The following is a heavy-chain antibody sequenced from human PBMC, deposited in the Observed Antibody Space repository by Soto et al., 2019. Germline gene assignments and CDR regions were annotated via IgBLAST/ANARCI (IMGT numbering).Heavy chain of an antibody. J-gene: IGHJ4*02. CDR2: INAGNGNT. V-gene: IGHV1-3*01. CDR1: GYTFTSYA. D-gene: IGHD2-21*02. Sequence: QVQLVQSGAEVKKPGASVKVSCKASGYTFTSYAMRWVRQAPGQRLEWMGWINAGNGNTKYSQKFQGRVTMTRDTSASTAYMELSSLRSEDPAVYYGARSIVVVTALDYWGQGTLVTVSS. CDR3: ARSIVVVTALDY.